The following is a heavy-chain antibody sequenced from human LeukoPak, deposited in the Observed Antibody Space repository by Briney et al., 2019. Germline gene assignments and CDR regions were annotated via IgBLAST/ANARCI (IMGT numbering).Heavy chain of an antibody. V-gene: IGHV3-21*01. CDR3: AKDRLYSSSWYGY. CDR1: GFTFRHYS. CDR2: ISSSTSYI. D-gene: IGHD6-13*01. Sequence: GGSLRLSCAASGFTFRHYSMNWVRQAPGKGLEWVSCISSSTSYIDYADSVKGRFTISRDNSKNTLYLQMNSLRAEDTAVYYCAKDRLYSSSWYGYWGQGTLVTVSS. J-gene: IGHJ4*02.